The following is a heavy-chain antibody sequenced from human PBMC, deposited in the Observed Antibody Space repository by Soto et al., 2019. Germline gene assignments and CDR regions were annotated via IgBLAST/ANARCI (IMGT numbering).Heavy chain of an antibody. CDR3: AKEPVPITIFGVNGMDV. V-gene: IGHV4-30-4*01. Sequence: TSETLSLTCTVSGGSISSGEYYWSWIRQPPGKGLEWIGYIYYSGSTYYNPSLKSRVTISVDTSKNQFSLKLSSVTAADTAVYYCAKEPVPITIFGVNGMDVWGQGTTVTVSS. J-gene: IGHJ6*02. D-gene: IGHD3-3*01. CDR1: GGSISSGEYY. CDR2: IYYSGST.